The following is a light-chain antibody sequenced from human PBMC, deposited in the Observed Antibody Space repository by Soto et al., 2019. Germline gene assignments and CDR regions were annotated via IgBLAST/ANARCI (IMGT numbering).Light chain of an antibody. CDR1: HSVSRN. V-gene: IGKV3-20*01. CDR3: QQYGSSSPT. J-gene: IGKJ1*01. CDR2: GAS. Sequence: EIEMTQSPATLSVSTGERATLSCRASHSVSRNLAWYQQKPGQAPRLLIYGASSRATGIPERFSGSGSGTDFTLTTNRLEPDDFALYYCQQYGSSSPTFGQGTKVDI.